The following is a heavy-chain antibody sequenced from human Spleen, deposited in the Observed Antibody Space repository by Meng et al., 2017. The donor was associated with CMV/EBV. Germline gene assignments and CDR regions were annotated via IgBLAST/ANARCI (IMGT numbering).Heavy chain of an antibody. D-gene: IGHD1-20*01. CDR3: ARDGKYNYNDEDF. J-gene: IGHJ4*02. Sequence: ASVKVSCKASGYTFTSCGISWVRPAPGQGLEWMGWIRVYNDNTKYVEKVQGRITMTTDSSTTTAYVELTSLRSDDTAVYYCARDGKYNYNDEDFWGQGTLVTVSS. CDR2: IRVYNDNT. CDR1: GYTFTSCG. V-gene: IGHV1-18*01.